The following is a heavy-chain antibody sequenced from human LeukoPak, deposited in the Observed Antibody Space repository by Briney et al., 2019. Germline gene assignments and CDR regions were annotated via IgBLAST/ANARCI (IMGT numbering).Heavy chain of an antibody. CDR1: GYSFTSYW. CDR3: ARTPRGMTYCGGDCYVEDAFDI. Sequence: GESLKISCKGSGYSFTSYWIGWVRQMPGKGLKWMGIIYPGDSDARYSPSFQGQVTISADKSISTAYLQWSSLKASDTAMYYCARTPRGMTYCGGDCYVEDAFDIWGQGTMVTVSS. V-gene: IGHV5-51*01. CDR2: IYPGDSDA. J-gene: IGHJ3*02. D-gene: IGHD2-21*02.